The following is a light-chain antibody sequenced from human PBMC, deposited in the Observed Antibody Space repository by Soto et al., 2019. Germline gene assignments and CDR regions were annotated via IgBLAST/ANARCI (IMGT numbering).Light chain of an antibody. Sequence: SVLTQSPGTLSLSPGERATLSCRASQSVSSSYLAWYQQKPGQAPRLLIYGASSRATGIPDRFSGSGSGTDFTLTISRLEPEDFAVNYCQQYGSSPRTFGQGTKVDI. CDR1: QSVSSSY. J-gene: IGKJ1*01. CDR2: GAS. CDR3: QQYGSSPRT. V-gene: IGKV3-20*01.